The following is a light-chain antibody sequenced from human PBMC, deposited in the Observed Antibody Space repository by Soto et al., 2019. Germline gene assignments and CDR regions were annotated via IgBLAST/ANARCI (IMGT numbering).Light chain of an antibody. CDR2: DDN. Sequence: SVLTQPPSASAAPGQKVTISCSGSSSNIGGNSVSWYQQLPGTAPKLLIYDDNKRPSGIPDRFSGSKSGTSASLAISGLQSEDAADYYCATWDDSLNGVVFGGGTQLTV. CDR3: ATWDDSLNGVV. V-gene: IGLV1-51*01. J-gene: IGLJ2*01. CDR1: SSNIGGNS.